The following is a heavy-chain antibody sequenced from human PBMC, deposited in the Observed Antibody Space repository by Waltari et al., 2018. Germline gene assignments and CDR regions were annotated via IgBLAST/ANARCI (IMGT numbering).Heavy chain of an antibody. CDR3: ARDGGLLRPFDL. CDR2: IHPSGNH. Sequence: QVQLQESGPGLVKPSETLSLTCTVSGGSVSSYFWGWLRQPAGKGLEWVGRIHPSGNHNDSSSLKSRRTRSVDKSKNQFSLKLTSVTAADAAVYFCARDGGLLRPFDLWGRGTLVTVSS. CDR1: GGSVSSYF. V-gene: IGHV4-4*07. D-gene: IGHD3-22*01. J-gene: IGHJ2*01.